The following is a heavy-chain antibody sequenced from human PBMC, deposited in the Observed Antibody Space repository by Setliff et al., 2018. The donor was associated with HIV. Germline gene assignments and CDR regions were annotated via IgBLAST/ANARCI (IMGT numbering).Heavy chain of an antibody. CDR2: TYYSGGT. CDR1: GDSINSHH. V-gene: IGHV4-59*11. D-gene: IGHD2-8*01. J-gene: IGHJ5*02. CDR3: ARVLLRTNAVYGVVSNRFDP. Sequence: PSETLSLTCTASGDSINSHHWSWIRQPPGKGLEWIGFTYYSGGTNYNPSLKSRVTISVDTSKNHFSLNLTSVTAADTAIYYCARVLLRTNAVYGVVSNRFDPWGQGTLVTVSS.